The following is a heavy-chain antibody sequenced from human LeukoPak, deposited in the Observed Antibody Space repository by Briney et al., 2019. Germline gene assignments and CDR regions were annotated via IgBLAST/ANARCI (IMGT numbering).Heavy chain of an antibody. CDR3: AKDRVAARPQINWFDP. CDR2: IRSNGATA. D-gene: IGHD6-6*01. V-gene: IGHV3-23*01. Sequence: PGGSLRLSCAASGFSFSSFAMTWVRQAPGKGLEWVSTIRSNGATAYNADSVKGRFTISRDNSKNTLYLQMNSLRAEDTAVYYCAKDRVAARPQINWFDPWGQGTLVTVSS. CDR1: GFSFSSFA. J-gene: IGHJ5*02.